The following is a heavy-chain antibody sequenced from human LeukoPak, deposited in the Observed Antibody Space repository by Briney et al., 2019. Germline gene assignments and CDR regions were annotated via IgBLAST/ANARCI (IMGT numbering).Heavy chain of an antibody. CDR1: GFTFTSYG. D-gene: IGHD1-26*01. CDR2: ISFDVSYK. Sequence: GGSLRLSCAASGFTFTSYGMHWVRQAPGKGLEWVALISFDVSYKDYADSVKGRFTISRDNSKSALYLQMNSLRADDTALYYCARDRSYGDDAFDIWGQGTMVTVSS. J-gene: IGHJ3*02. CDR3: ARDRSYGDDAFDI. V-gene: IGHV3-30*03.